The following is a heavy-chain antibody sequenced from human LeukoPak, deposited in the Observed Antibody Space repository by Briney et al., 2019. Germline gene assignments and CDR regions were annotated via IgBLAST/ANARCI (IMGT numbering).Heavy chain of an antibody. CDR2: ISGSGDNT. CDR1: GFTFSSYT. V-gene: IGHV3-23*01. Sequence: GGSLRLSCAASGFTFSSYTMSWVRQIPGKGLEWVSAISGSGDNTYYAASVEGRFTVSRDSSKNALFLQMNSLRAEDTAVYYCARVSGELHLDYWGQGTLVTVSS. CDR3: ARVSGELHLDY. D-gene: IGHD1-26*01. J-gene: IGHJ4*02.